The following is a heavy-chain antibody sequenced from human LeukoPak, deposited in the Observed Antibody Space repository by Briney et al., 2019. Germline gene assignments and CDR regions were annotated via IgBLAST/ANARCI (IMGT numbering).Heavy chain of an antibody. CDR3: ARYVWGSYPTFEDY. V-gene: IGHV4-59*01. CDR1: GGSISSYY. J-gene: IGHJ4*02. Sequence: PSETLSLTCTVSGGSISSYYWNWLRQPPGKGLEWIGYIYYSGSTNYNTSLTSRLTISVDTSKNQFSLKLSSVTAADTAVYYCARYVWGSYPTFEDYWGQGTLVTVSS. D-gene: IGHD3-16*02. CDR2: IYYSGST.